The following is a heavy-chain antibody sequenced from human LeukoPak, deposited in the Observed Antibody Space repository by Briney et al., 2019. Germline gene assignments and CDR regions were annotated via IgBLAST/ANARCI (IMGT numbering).Heavy chain of an antibody. D-gene: IGHD3-9*01. CDR2: IRGDNGDT. CDR3: ARVGLLTGYYFFDY. CDR1: GYTFSSYG. V-gene: IGHV1-18*01. J-gene: IGHJ4*02. Sequence: ASVNVSRTTSGYTFSSYGITWVRQAAGQGLEWVGWIRGDNGDTNHGKKLQGRVTITTDTSTSTAYMELRSLGSDETAVYYCARVGLLTGYYFFDYWGQGTLVTVSS.